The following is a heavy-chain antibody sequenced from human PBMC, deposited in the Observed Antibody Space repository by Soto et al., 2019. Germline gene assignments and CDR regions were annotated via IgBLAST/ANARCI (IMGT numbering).Heavy chain of an antibody. Sequence: EVQLVESGGGLVKPGGSLGLSCAASGFTFSNAWMSWVRQAPGKGLEWVGRIKSKTDGGTTDYAAPVKGRFTISRDDSKNTLYLQMNSLKTEDTAVYYCTTVGRRYYDFWSGYYRNFDYWGQGTLVTVSS. V-gene: IGHV3-15*01. CDR1: GFTFSNAW. D-gene: IGHD3-3*01. J-gene: IGHJ4*02. CDR2: IKSKTDGGTT. CDR3: TTVGRRYYDFWSGYYRNFDY.